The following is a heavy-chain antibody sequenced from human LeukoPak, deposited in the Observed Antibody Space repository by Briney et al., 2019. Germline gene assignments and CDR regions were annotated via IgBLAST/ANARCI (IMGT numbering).Heavy chain of an antibody. CDR2: ISGSGGTT. CDR1: GFTFSSYA. D-gene: IGHD4-23*01. CDR3: AKDLGVVTPFSHFQH. J-gene: IGHJ1*01. V-gene: IGHV3-23*01. Sequence: GGSLRLSCAAPGFTFSSYAMSWVRQAPGKGLEWISGISGSGGTTYYADPVKGRFTISRDSSKNTLYLQMNSLRAEDTAVYYCAKDLGVVTPFSHFQHWGQGTLVTVSS.